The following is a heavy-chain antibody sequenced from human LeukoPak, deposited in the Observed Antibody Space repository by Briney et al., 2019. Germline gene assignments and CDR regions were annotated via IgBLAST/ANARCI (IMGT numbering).Heavy chain of an antibody. CDR2: ISSSSSYI. CDR3: ARDESVEGDY. Sequence: PGGSLRLSCAASGFTFSSYSMNWVRQAPGKGLEWVSSISSSSSYIYYADSVKGRFTISRDNAKNSLYPQMNSLRAEDTAVYYCARDESVEGDYWGQGTLVTVSS. D-gene: IGHD6-19*01. CDR1: GFTFSSYS. V-gene: IGHV3-21*01. J-gene: IGHJ4*02.